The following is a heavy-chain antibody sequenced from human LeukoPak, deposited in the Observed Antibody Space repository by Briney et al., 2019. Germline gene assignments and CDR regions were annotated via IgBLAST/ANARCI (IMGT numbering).Heavy chain of an antibody. CDR2: MNPNSGNT. CDR1: GYTFTSYD. D-gene: IGHD5-24*01. CDR3: ARGNEGYRYNGYGY. Sequence: XSVKVSCKASGYTFTSYDINWVRQATGQGLEWMGWMNPNSGNTGYAQKYQGRVTMTRNTSISTAYMELSSLRSEDTAVYYCARGNEGYRYNGYGYWGQGTLVTVSS. V-gene: IGHV1-8*01. J-gene: IGHJ4*02.